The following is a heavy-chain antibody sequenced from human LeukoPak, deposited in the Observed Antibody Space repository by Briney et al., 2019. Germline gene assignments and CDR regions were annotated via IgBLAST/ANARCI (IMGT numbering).Heavy chain of an antibody. J-gene: IGHJ4*02. CDR1: GGTFSSYA. CDR2: IIPIFGTA. Sequence: ASVKVSCKASGGTFSSYAISWVRQAPGQGLEWMGGIIPIFGTANYAQKFQGRVTITADESTSTAYMELSSLRSEDTAVYYCAREGIVLMVYAATFYYWGQGTLVTVSS. D-gene: IGHD2-8*01. CDR3: AREGIVLMVYAATFYY. V-gene: IGHV1-69*13.